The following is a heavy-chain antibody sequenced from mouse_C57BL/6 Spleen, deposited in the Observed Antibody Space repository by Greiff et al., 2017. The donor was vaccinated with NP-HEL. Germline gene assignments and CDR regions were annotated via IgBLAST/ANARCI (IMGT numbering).Heavy chain of an antibody. J-gene: IGHJ1*03. V-gene: IGHV5-4*01. D-gene: IGHD1-1*01. CDR1: GFTFSSYA. CDR3: ARDPIYGSSYGYFDV. CDR2: ISDGGSYT. Sequence: EVKLVESGGGLVKPGGSLKLSCAASGFTFSSYAMSWVRQTPEKRLEWVATISDGGSYTYYPDNVKGRFTISRDNAKNNLYLQMSHLKSEDTAMYYCARDPIYGSSYGYFDVWGTGTTVTVSS.